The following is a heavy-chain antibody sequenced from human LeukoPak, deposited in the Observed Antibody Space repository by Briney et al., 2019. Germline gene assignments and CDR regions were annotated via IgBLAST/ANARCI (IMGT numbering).Heavy chain of an antibody. CDR1: GYTFTDYY. CDR3: ARDIVGATSGLPIGY. CDR2: VDPEDGET. J-gene: IGHJ4*02. D-gene: IGHD1-26*01. V-gene: IGHV1-69-2*01. Sequence: ASVKISCKVSGYTFTDYYMHWVQQAPGKGLEWMGLVDPEDGETIYAEEFQGRVTITADTSTDTAYMELSSLRSEDTAVYYCARDIVGATSGLPIGYWGQGTLVTVSS.